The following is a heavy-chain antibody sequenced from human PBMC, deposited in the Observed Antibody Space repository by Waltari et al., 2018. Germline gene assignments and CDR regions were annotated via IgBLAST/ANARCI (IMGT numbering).Heavy chain of an antibody. CDR2: IWYDGSIQ. D-gene: IGHD2-15*01. CDR1: GFTFDEFG. Sequence: QVQLVESGGGVVQPGKSLRLSCEASGFTFDEFGMHWVRQAPGKGLQWVAFIWYDGSIQHYAESVKGRFTISRDNAENILNLEMSGLRVEDTAVYYCARKKAGLLDAFDICGQGTMVTVSS. V-gene: IGHV3-33*01. J-gene: IGHJ3*02. CDR3: ARKKAGLLDAFDI.